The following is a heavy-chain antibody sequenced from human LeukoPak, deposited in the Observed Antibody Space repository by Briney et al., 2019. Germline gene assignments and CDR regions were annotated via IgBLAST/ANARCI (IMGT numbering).Heavy chain of an antibody. CDR1: GFTFSNYW. D-gene: IGHD3-22*01. J-gene: IGHJ2*01. CDR3: AREQGSMIVVRTIHLFCPL. Sequence: GGSLRLSCAASGFTFSNYWMSWVRQAPGKGLEWLANINQDGSEMYYVDSVKGRFTISRDNAKNSLYLQINSLRADDTAVYYCAREQGSMIVVRTIHLFCPLWGGGTLLSVSS. V-gene: IGHV3-7*01. CDR2: INQDGSEM.